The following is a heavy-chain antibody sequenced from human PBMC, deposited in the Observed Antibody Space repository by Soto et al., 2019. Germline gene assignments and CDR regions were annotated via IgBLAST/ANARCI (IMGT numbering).Heavy chain of an antibody. D-gene: IGHD1-26*01. Sequence: PSETLSLTCTVSGNPISGYYWSWIRQPPGKGLEWIGYIYNSGSTNSNPSLKSRVTISVDTSKNQVSLKLSSITAADTAVYYCARGSGSSTPTPFDYWGRGTLVTVAS. CDR3: ARGSGSSTPTPFDY. CDR1: GNPISGYY. CDR2: IYNSGST. J-gene: IGHJ4*02. V-gene: IGHV4-59*01.